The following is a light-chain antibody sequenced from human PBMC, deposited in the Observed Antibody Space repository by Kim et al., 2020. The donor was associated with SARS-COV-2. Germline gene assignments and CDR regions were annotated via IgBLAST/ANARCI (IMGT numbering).Light chain of an antibody. Sequence: GQRVSISWSRSRSKIGSSTVNWYQQLPGAAPKLLRYDSNQRPSGVPDRFSGSKSDTSASLAISGLQSEDEADYYCSAWDDSLIGWAFGGGTQLTVL. CDR3: SAWDDSLIGWA. CDR2: DSN. CDR1: RSKIGSST. V-gene: IGLV1-44*01. J-gene: IGLJ3*02.